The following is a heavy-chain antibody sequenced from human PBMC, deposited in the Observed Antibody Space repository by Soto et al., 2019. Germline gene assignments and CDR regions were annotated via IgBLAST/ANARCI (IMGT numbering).Heavy chain of an antibody. V-gene: IGHV3-23*01. CDR1: GFTFSSYA. CDR3: APSPLYYDSSGYICDY. Sequence: EVQLLESGGGLVQPGGSLRLSCAASGFTFSSYAMSWVRQTPGKGLEWVSAISGSGDDTYYADSVKGRFTISRDNSKNTLYLRMSSLRAEDTAVYYCAPSPLYYDSSGYICDYWGQGTLVTVSS. CDR2: ISGSGDDT. J-gene: IGHJ4*02. D-gene: IGHD3-22*01.